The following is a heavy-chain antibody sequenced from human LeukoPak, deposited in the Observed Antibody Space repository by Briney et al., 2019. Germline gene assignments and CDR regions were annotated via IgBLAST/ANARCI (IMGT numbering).Heavy chain of an antibody. D-gene: IGHD2-2*01. V-gene: IGHV1-2*02. CDR1: GYTFTGYY. J-gene: IGHJ4*02. CDR3: ASLQVFDEVPDY. Sequence: ASVKVSCKASGYTFTGYYMHWVRQAPGQGLEWMGWINPNSGGTNYAQKFQGRVTMTRDTSISTAYMELSRLRSDDAAVYYCASLQVFDEVPDYWGQGTLVTVSS. CDR2: INPNSGGT.